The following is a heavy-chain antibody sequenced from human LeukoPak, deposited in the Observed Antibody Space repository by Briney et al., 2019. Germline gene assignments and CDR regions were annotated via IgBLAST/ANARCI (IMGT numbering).Heavy chain of an antibody. J-gene: IGHJ3*02. D-gene: IGHD3-22*01. CDR3: ARDFYYYDSSGYSDAFDI. CDR2: IWYDGSNK. CDR1: GFTFNSYG. Sequence: PGGSLRLSCAASGFTFNSYGMHWVRQAPGKGLEWVAVIWYDGSNKYYADSVKGRFTISRDNSKNTLYLQMNSLRAEDTAVYYCARDFYYYDSSGYSDAFDIWGQGTMVTVSS. V-gene: IGHV3-33*01.